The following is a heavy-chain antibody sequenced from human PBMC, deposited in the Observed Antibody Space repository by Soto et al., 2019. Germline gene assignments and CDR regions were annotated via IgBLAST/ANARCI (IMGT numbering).Heavy chain of an antibody. CDR1: GYSFATSG. Sequence: QVKLVQSGTEVKKPGASVKVSCKASGYSFATSGISWVRQAPGQGLEWMGWISAYNGNTNYEQKLQDRVTMDTDTSTSTAYLELRSLGSDDTAVYYCARAGHYYDSSGYADWGQGTLVTVSS. CDR3: ARAGHYYDSSGYAD. D-gene: IGHD3-22*01. V-gene: IGHV1-18*01. J-gene: IGHJ4*02. CDR2: ISAYNGNT.